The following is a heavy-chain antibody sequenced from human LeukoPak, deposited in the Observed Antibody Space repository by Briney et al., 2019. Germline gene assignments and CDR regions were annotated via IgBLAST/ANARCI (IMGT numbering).Heavy chain of an antibody. CDR2: VWYDGSNI. CDR1: GFTFRNYG. D-gene: IGHD3-22*01. Sequence: GRSLRLSCAASGFTFRNYGMHWVRQAPGKGLDWLAVVWYDGSNIYYADPVKGRFAISRDNSKNTLYLQINSLRAEDTAVYYCARARNDYDTSSFSALDYWGQGTLVTVSS. CDR3: ARARNDYDTSSFSALDY. V-gene: IGHV3-33*08. J-gene: IGHJ4*02.